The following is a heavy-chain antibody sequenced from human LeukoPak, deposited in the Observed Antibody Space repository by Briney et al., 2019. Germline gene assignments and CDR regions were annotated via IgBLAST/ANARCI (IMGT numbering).Heavy chain of an antibody. Sequence: PSETLSLTCAVYGGSFSGYYWSWIRQPPGKGLEWIGEINHSGSTNYNPSLKSRVTISVDTSKNQFSLKLSSVTAADTAVYYCVRRRRYVWGRWGQGTLVTVSS. CDR3: VRRRRYVWGR. CDR1: GGSFSGYY. D-gene: IGHD3-16*01. J-gene: IGHJ4*02. V-gene: IGHV4-34*01. CDR2: INHSGST.